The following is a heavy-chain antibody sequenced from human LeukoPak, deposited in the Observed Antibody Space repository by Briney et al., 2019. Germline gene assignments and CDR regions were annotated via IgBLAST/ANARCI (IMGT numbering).Heavy chain of an antibody. CDR2: ISYDGTNE. CDR1: GFIFSSHT. CDR3: ARDIKWLGRYYYYGLDV. D-gene: IGHD6-19*01. V-gene: IGHV3-30*04. Sequence: PGGSLRLSCAASGFIFSSHTMHWVRQAPGKGLEWVAIISYDGTNEYYADSVKGRFTISRDNSKNTLYLQVNSLRAEDTAVYYCARDIKWLGRYYYYGLDVWGQGTTVTVSS. J-gene: IGHJ6*02.